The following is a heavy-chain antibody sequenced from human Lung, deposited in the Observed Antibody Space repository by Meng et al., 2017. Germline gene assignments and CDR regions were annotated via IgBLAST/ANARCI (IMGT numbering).Heavy chain of an antibody. J-gene: IGHJ4*02. CDR3: ARSQQWLDS. CDR2: TYYRSKWYN. D-gene: IGHD6-19*01. V-gene: IGHV6-1*01. CDR1: GDSVSSNSAA. Sequence: QVHLQQSGPRLVKPLQPHSITCAISGDSVSSNSAAWNWIRQSPSRGLEWLGRTYYRSKWYNGYAVSGRSRITINPDTSKNQFSRQLNSVTPEDTAVYYCARSQQWLDSWGQGTLVTVSS.